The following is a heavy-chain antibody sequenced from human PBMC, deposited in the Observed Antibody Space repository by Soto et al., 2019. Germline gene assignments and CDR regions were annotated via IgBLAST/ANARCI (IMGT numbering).Heavy chain of an antibody. Sequence: QVQLQESGPGLVKPSETLSLSCIVCGGSINTYYWNWIRQHAGKGLEWIGRIYSSGATNYNPSLKSRVTMSVDTSENHFSLRLSSVTPADTAVYYCAREHKVVNDFEFWGQGILVTVSS. CDR2: IYSSGAT. CDR3: AREHKVVNDFEF. J-gene: IGHJ4*02. V-gene: IGHV4-4*07. CDR1: GGSINTYY. D-gene: IGHD2-15*01.